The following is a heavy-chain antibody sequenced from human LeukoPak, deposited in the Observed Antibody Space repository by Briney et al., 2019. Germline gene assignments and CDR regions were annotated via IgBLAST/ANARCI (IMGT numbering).Heavy chain of an antibody. D-gene: IGHD3-10*01. CDR3: ARAYGSGSYYSGFGRRKYYFDY. V-gene: IGHV4-34*01. CDR1: GGSFSVYY. J-gene: IGHJ4*02. CDR2: INHSGST. Sequence: SETLSLTCAVYGGSFSVYYWSWIRQPPGKGLEWIGEINHSGSTNYNPSLKSRVTISVDTSKNQFSLKLSSVTAADTAVYYCARAYGSGSYYSGFGRRKYYFDYWGQGTLVTVSS.